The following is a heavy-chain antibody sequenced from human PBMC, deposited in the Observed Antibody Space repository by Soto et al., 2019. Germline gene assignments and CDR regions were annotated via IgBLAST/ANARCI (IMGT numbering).Heavy chain of an antibody. CDR2: IYTGGGT. Sequence: PGGSLRLSCAASGFTVSSNYMSWVRQAPGKGLEWVSVIYTGGGTYYADSVKGRFTISRDSSKNTLNLQMNSLRVEDTAVYFCARPRYPTGFFDYWGQGTLVTVSS. CDR1: GFTVSSNY. D-gene: IGHD2-2*02. V-gene: IGHV3-53*01. J-gene: IGHJ4*02. CDR3: ARPRYPTGFFDY.